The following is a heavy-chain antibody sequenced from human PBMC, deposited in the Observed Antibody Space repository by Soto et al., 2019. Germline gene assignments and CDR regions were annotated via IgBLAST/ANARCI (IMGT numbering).Heavy chain of an antibody. CDR2: IHYTGST. CDR1: GGSISNFY. Sequence: SETLSLTCTVSGGSISNFYWSWIRQPPGKGLEWIGYIHYTGSTNYNSSLESRVTISVDTSKNQFSLKLNSVTAADTAVYFCARGGWSLDYWGQGTLVTVSS. D-gene: IGHD3-16*01. CDR3: ARGGWSLDY. V-gene: IGHV4-59*01. J-gene: IGHJ4*02.